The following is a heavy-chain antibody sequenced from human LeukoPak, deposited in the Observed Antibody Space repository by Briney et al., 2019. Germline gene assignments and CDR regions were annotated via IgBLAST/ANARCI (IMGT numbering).Heavy chain of an antibody. V-gene: IGHV4-59*01. J-gene: IGHJ4*02. CDR3: ASTLRFDY. CDR1: GGSISSYY. Sequence: SETLSLTCTVSGGSISSYYWSWIRQPPGKGPEWIGYIYYSGSTNYNPSLKSRVTISVDTSKNQFSLKLSSVTAADTAVYYCASTLRFDYWGQGTLVTVSS. D-gene: IGHD2-15*01. CDR2: IYYSGST.